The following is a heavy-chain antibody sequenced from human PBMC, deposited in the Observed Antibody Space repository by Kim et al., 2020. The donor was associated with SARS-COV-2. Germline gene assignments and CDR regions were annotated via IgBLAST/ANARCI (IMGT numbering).Heavy chain of an antibody. CDR3: AKGHRNSIPSGVYFDF. CDR2: LGGGGIST. CDR1: GFTFSSYA. V-gene: IGHV3-23*01. D-gene: IGHD2-15*01. J-gene: IGHJ4*02. Sequence: GGSLRLSCAASGFTFSSYAMTWVRQAPGKGLEWVSALGGGGISTSYADSVKGRFTISRDNSKNTLYLQMNSLRPEDTAVYYCAKGHRNSIPSGVYFDFWGQGTLVTVSS.